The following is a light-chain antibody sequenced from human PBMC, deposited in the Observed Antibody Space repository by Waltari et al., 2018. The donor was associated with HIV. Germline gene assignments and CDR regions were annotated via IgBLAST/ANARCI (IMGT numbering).Light chain of an antibody. CDR1: QAVGSY. CDR2: AVS. Sequence: IQLTQSPSFLSASVGDRVRITCRATQAVGSYLAWYQKKPGKAPNLLIYAVSVLQSGVPSRFSGSGSGTEFTLTISGLQPEVLATYYCQQLKTYPVTFGGGTKVDSK. CDR3: QQLKTYPVT. V-gene: IGKV1-9*01. J-gene: IGKJ4*01.